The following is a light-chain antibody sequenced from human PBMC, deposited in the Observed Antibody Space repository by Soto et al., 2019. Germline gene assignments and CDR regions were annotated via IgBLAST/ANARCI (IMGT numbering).Light chain of an antibody. J-gene: IGLJ1*01. CDR1: SSDVGDYNY. V-gene: IGLV2-14*01. CDR2: DVS. Sequence: QSVLTQPASVSGSPGQSITISCTGTSSDVGDYNYVSWYQQHPGKAPKVMIYDVSNRPSGVSNRFSGSKSGNTASLTISGLQAGDGADYYCSSYTSSSTLVFGTGTKLTVL. CDR3: SSYTSSSTLV.